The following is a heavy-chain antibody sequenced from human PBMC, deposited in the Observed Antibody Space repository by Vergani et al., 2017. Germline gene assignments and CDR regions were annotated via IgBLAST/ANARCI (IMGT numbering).Heavy chain of an antibody. CDR2: IYHSWST. D-gene: IGHD3-16*01. V-gene: IGHV4-4*02. J-gene: IGHJ2*01. Sequence: QVQLPESGPGLVKPSGTLSLTCAVSGGSISSSNWWSWVRQPPGKGLEWIGEIYHSWSTNYNPSLKSRVTISVDKTKNQFSLKLSSVTAADTAVYYCASYTSTAISYFDLWGRGTLVTVSS. CDR3: ASYTSTAISYFDL. CDR1: GGSISSSNW.